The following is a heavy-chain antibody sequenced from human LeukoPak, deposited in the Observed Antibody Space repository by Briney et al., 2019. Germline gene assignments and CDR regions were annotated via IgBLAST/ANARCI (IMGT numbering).Heavy chain of an antibody. CDR1: GYTFTSYD. Sequence: ASVKVSCKASGYTFTSYDINWVRQVTGQGLEWMGWMNPNSGNTGYAQKFQGRVTTTRNTSISTSFMELSSLRSEDTAVYYCARRAVGNSYYYYMDVWGKGTTVTVSS. CDR3: ARRAVGNSYYYYMDV. V-gene: IGHV1-8*03. CDR2: MNPNSGNT. D-gene: IGHD6-19*01. J-gene: IGHJ6*03.